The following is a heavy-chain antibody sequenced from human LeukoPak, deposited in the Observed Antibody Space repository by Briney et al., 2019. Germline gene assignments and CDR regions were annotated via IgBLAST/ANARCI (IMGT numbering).Heavy chain of an antibody. Sequence: PGGSLRLSCAASGFTFSSYSMNWVRQAPGKGLEWVSYISSSSSTIYYADSVKGRFTISRDNAKNSLYLQMNSLRAEDTAVYYCAGRYYGILTGYYADYWGQGTLVTVSS. D-gene: IGHD3-9*01. J-gene: IGHJ4*02. V-gene: IGHV3-48*04. CDR1: GFTFSSYS. CDR3: AGRYYGILTGYYADY. CDR2: ISSSSSTI.